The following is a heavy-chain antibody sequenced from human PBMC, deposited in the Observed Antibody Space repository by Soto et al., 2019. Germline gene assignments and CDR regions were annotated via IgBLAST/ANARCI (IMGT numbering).Heavy chain of an antibody. D-gene: IGHD3-10*01. CDR1: GGSISTYS. CDR2: IYYSGNT. J-gene: IGHJ6*02. Sequence: QVQLQESGPGLVKPSETLSLTCTVSGGSISTYSWCWIRQPPGRGLEWIGYIYYSGNTNYTPSLKSRISISADTSKNQFSLRLSSVTAADTAVYYCARGGREIILGYYAMEVWGQGTTVTVSS. V-gene: IGHV4-59*01. CDR3: ARGGREIILGYYAMEV.